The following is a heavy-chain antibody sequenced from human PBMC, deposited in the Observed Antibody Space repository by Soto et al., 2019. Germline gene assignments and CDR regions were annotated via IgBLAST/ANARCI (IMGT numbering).Heavy chain of an antibody. CDR3: ASFFYGSGSAIDY. V-gene: IGHV4-4*02. CDR1: GGSISSSNW. CDR2: IYHSGST. Sequence: QVQLQESGPGLVKPSGTLSLTCAVSGGSISSSNWWSWVRQPPGKGLEWIGEIYHSGSTNYNPSLQSRVTVSVDKSNNQLSRKLSSVTAADTAVYYCASFFYGSGSAIDYWGQGTLVTVSS. J-gene: IGHJ4*02. D-gene: IGHD3-10*01.